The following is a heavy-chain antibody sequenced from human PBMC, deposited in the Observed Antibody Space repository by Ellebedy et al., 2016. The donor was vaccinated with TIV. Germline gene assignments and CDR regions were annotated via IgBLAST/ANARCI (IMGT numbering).Heavy chain of an antibody. V-gene: IGHV1-18*04. CDR3: ARGDRLQTWSKHFDY. D-gene: IGHD2-8*01. J-gene: IGHJ4*02. CDR1: GFTFNRHG. CDR2: INDYDGIT. Sequence: AASVKVSCKASGFTFNRHGLAWARQAPGLGLEWMGWINDYDGITNYEEQFQGRVTMTTDTLTSTAYMDLRDLTSDDTSIYYCARGDRLQTWSKHFDYWGQGTVVTVTS.